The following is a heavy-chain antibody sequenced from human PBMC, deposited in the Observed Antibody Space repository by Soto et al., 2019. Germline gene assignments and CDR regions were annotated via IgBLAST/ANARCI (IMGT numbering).Heavy chain of an antibody. CDR3: ATMGTPVTGLYYFDY. Sequence: PSETLSLTCTVSGGSISSGNYYWSWIRQPPGKGLEWIGFISYSGTTYYNASLWSRASISVDTSKSQFSLDLSSVTAADTAVYYCATMGTPVTGLYYFDYWAQGTLVTVSS. V-gene: IGHV4-30-4*01. D-gene: IGHD4-17*01. CDR2: ISYSGTT. CDR1: GGSISSGNYY. J-gene: IGHJ4*02.